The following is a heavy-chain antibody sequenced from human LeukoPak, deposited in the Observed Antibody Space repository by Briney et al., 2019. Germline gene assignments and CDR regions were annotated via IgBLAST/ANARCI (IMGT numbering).Heavy chain of an antibody. Sequence: SQTLSLTCAISGDSVSSNSVTWNWIRQSPSRGLEWLGRTYYRSTWYNDYAVSVRGRITVNPDTSKNQFSLHLNSVTPEDTAVYYCARRLTQYDCFDPWGQGILVSVSS. CDR3: ARRLTQYDCFDP. D-gene: IGHD2-2*01. CDR2: TYYRSTWYN. V-gene: IGHV6-1*01. CDR1: GDSVSSNSVT. J-gene: IGHJ5*02.